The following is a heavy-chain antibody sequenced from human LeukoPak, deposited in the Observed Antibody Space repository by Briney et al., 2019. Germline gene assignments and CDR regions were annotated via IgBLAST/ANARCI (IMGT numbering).Heavy chain of an antibody. D-gene: IGHD4-23*01. V-gene: IGHV4-39*07. CDR3: ARGAYGGAVRFDY. Sequence: TSETLSLTCTVSGGSISSTIYYWGWIRQSPGKGLEWIGSISYSGSIYHNPSLKSRVTMSVDTSKNQFSLKLSSVTAADTAVYYCARGAYGGAVRFDYWGQGTLVTVSS. CDR1: GGSISSTIYY. CDR2: ISYSGSI. J-gene: IGHJ4*02.